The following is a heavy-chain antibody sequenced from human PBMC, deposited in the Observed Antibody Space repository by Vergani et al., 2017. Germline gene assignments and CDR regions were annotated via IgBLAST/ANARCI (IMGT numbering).Heavy chain of an antibody. CDR3: ARHYHLYYDILTGGNYYYYGMDV. CDR2: MNPNSGNT. V-gene: IGHV1-8*01. CDR1: GYTFTSYD. J-gene: IGHJ6*02. Sequence: QVQLVQSGAEVKKPGASVKVSCKASGYTFTSYDINWVRQATGQGLEWMGWMNPNSGNTGYAQKFQGRVTMTRNTSISTAYMELSSLRSEDTAVYYCARHYHLYYDILTGGNYYYYGMDVWGQGTTVTVSS. D-gene: IGHD3-9*01.